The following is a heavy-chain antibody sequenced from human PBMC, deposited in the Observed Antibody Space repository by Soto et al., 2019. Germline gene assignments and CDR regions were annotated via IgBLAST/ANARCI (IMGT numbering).Heavy chain of an antibody. D-gene: IGHD2-21*02. V-gene: IGHV3-11*06. J-gene: IGHJ3*02. CDR1: GFTFSDYY. CDR3: ARDGAYCGGDCYPDAFDI. CDR2: ISSSSSYT. Sequence: GGSQRLSCAASGFTFSDYYMSWIRQAPGKGLEWVSYISSSSSYTNYADSVKGRFTISRDNAKNSLYLQMNSLRAEDTAVYYCARDGAYCGGDCYPDAFDIWGQGTMVTVSS.